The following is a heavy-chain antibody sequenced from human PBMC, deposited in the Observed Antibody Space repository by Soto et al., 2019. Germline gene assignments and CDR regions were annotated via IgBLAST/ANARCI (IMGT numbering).Heavy chain of an antibody. Sequence: QVQLMQSGAEIKKPGSSVKVSCKTSGDNFKKNVFTWVRQAPGQGLEWMGGTIPALGKTHYIEKFHGRVTITVEDATRTVYMEVRDLTSEDTAIYYCARGPFRPSAMDVWGQGTTVTVSS. V-gene: IGHV1-69*01. J-gene: IGHJ6*02. D-gene: IGHD3-10*01. CDR1: GDNFKKNV. CDR3: ARGPFRPSAMDV. CDR2: TIPALGKT.